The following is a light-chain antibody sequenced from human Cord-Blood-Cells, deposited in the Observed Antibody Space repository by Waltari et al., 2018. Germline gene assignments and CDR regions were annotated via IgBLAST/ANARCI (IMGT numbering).Light chain of an antibody. Sequence: DIQLTQSPSSLSASVGDRVTITCRASQSISSYLNWYQQKPGKDPKLLIYDASSLQSGVPSRFSGSGSGTDFTLNISSLQPEDVETYYCQQSYSTPFTFGPGTKVDIK. CDR1: QSISSY. CDR3: QQSYSTPFT. CDR2: DAS. J-gene: IGKJ3*01. V-gene: IGKV1-39*01.